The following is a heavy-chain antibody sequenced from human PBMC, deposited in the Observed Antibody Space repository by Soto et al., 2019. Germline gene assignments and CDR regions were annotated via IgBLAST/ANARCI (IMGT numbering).Heavy chain of an antibody. CDR1: GFTFSSYA. CDR3: AKCPLELPLESYGNWFDP. Sequence: PGGSLRLSCAASGFTFSSYAMSWVRQAPGKGLEWVSAISGSGGSTYYADSVKGRFTISRDNSKNTLYLQMNSLRAEDTAVYYCAKCPLELPLESYGNWFDPWGQGTLVTVSS. V-gene: IGHV3-23*01. CDR2: ISGSGGST. D-gene: IGHD1-7*01. J-gene: IGHJ5*02.